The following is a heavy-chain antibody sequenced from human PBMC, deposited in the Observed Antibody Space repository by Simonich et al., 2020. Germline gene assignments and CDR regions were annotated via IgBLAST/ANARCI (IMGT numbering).Heavy chain of an antibody. D-gene: IGHD7-27*01. CDR2: INPNRGGT. CDR3: ARGALTGDYYYMDV. V-gene: IGHV1-2*02. J-gene: IGHJ6*03. Sequence: QVQLVQSGAEVKKPGASVKVSCKASGYTFTGYYMHWVRQAPGQGLEWKGWINPNRGGTNYAQKIQGRVTMTRETYISTAYMELSRLRSDYTAVYYCARGALTGDYYYMDVWGKGTTVTVSS. CDR1: GYTFTGYY.